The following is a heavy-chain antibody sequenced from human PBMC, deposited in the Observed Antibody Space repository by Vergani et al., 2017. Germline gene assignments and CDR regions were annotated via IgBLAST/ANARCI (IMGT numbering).Heavy chain of an antibody. CDR1: GFTFSSYG. CDR3: ARDRLNVILSSDYMDV. D-gene: IGHD3-16*02. J-gene: IGHJ6*03. Sequence: QVQLVESGGGVVQPGRSLRLSCAASGFTFSSYGMHWVRQAPGKGLEWVAVIWYDGSNKYYADSVKGRFTISRDNSKNTLYLQMNRLRAEDTAVYYCARDRLNVILSSDYMDVWGKGTTVTVSS. V-gene: IGHV3-33*01. CDR2: IWYDGSNK.